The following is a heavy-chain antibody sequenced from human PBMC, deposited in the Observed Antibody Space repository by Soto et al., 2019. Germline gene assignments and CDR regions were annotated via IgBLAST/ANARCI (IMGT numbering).Heavy chain of an antibody. CDR1: GGSISSSSYY. Sequence: QLQLQESGPGLVKPSETLSLTCTVSGGSISSSSYYWGWIRQPPGKGLEWIGSIYYSGSTYYNPSLKSRVTISVDTSKNQFSLKLSSVTAADTAVYYCARLAAGPNWFDPWGQGTLVTVSS. CDR3: ARLAAGPNWFDP. CDR2: IYYSGST. D-gene: IGHD6-13*01. J-gene: IGHJ5*02. V-gene: IGHV4-39*01.